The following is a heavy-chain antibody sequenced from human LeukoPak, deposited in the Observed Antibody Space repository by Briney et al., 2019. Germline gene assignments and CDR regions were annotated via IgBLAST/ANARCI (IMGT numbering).Heavy chain of an antibody. CDR1: GGSISSYY. J-gene: IGHJ6*02. D-gene: IGHD3-3*01. Sequence: SETLSLTCTVSGGSISSYYWSWIRQPPGKGLEWIGYIYYSGSTNYNPSLKSRVTISVDTSKNQFSLKLSSVTAADTAVYCCARGESGSYYYYGMDVRGQGTTVTVSS. CDR3: ARGESGSYYYYGMDV. V-gene: IGHV4-59*01. CDR2: IYYSGST.